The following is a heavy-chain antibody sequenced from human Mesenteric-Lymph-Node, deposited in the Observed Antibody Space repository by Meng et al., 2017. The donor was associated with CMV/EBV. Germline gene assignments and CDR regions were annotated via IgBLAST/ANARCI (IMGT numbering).Heavy chain of an antibody. CDR3: ARGSSYDILTGYFDY. Sequence: LHKLGGGLFKHSVTLSVTWSVYWCSVSGSYWNWIRKSPEQGLEWIGEINHSRSTTYNTSFTSRIIISVDTSTNQISLNMSSVPAADTAVYYCARGSSYDILTGYFDYWGQGALVTVSS. V-gene: IGHV4-34*01. CDR1: WCSVSGSY. J-gene: IGHJ4*02. D-gene: IGHD3-9*01. CDR2: INHSRST.